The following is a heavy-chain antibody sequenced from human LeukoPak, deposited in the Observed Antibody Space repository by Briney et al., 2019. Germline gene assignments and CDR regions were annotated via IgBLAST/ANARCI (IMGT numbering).Heavy chain of an antibody. V-gene: IGHV3-7*01. Sequence: GGSLRLSCAASGFTFSSYWMTWVRQAPGKGLEWVANIKQDGSEKNYVDSVKGRFTISRDNAKNSLYLQMNSLRAEDTAVYYRARGWAAADCWGQGTLVTVSS. D-gene: IGHD6-13*01. CDR1: GFTFSSYW. J-gene: IGHJ4*02. CDR2: IKQDGSEK. CDR3: ARGWAAADC.